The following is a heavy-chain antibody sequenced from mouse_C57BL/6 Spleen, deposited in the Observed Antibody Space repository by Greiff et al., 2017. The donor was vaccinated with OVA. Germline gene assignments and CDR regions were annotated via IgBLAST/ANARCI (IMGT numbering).Heavy chain of an antibody. J-gene: IGHJ2*01. D-gene: IGHD1-1*01. CDR1: GYTFTDYE. CDR2: IDPETGGT. V-gene: IGHV1-15*01. Sequence: QVQLKQSGAELVRPGASVTLSCKASGYTFTDYEMHWVKQTPVHGLEWIGAIDPETGGTAYNQKFTGKAILTADKSSSTAYMERRSLTSEDSAVYYCTRARYGSSTLFEYWGQGTTLTVSS. CDR3: TRARYGSSTLFEY.